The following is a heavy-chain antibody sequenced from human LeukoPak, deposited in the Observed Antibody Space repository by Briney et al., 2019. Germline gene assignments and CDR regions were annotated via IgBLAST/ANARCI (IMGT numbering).Heavy chain of an antibody. CDR1: GLTFSSSW. D-gene: IGHD5-18*01. V-gene: IGHV3-7*01. J-gene: IGHJ4*02. CDR3: ARDLAYSRLDY. CDR2: INPDGNKK. Sequence: GGSLRLSCAVSGLTFSSSWMDWVRQAPGKGLEWVASINPDGNKKYSANSVKGRFTISRDNAENSLYLQMNSLRVEDTAFYYCARDLAYSRLDYWGQGMLVTVSS.